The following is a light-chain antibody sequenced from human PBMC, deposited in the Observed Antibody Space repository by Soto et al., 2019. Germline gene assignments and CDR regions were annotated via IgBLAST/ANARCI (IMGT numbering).Light chain of an antibody. Sequence: DIQVTQSPSTLSASVGDRVTITCRASQSISSWLAWYQQKPGKAPKLLIYQASILKSGVPSSFSGSGSGTDFPLTISSLQPDDFATYYCQDYSSTSGLTFGGGAKVEIK. V-gene: IGKV1-5*03. CDR3: QDYSSTSGLT. CDR2: QAS. J-gene: IGKJ4*01. CDR1: QSISSW.